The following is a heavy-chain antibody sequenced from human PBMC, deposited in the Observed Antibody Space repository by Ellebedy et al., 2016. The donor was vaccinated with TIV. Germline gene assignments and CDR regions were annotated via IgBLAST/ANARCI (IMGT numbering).Heavy chain of an antibody. Sequence: GGSLRLXCAASGFTFSNYAIHWVRQAPGKGLEWVAIISYDGSNKYFADSVKGRFTISRDNSKNTLSLQMNSLRAEDTAVYYCAREPRGRFDYWGQGTLVTVSS. J-gene: IGHJ4*02. D-gene: IGHD3-10*01. CDR2: ISYDGSNK. CDR1: GFTFSNYA. V-gene: IGHV3-30*04. CDR3: AREPRGRFDY.